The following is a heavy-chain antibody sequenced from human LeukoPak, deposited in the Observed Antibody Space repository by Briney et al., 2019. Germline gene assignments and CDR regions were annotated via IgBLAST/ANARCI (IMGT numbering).Heavy chain of an antibody. V-gene: IGHV4-59*01. CDR2: IYYSGST. Sequence: SETLSLTCTVSGGSISSYYWSWIRQPPGKGLEWIGYIYYSGSTNYNPSLKSRVTISVDTSKNQFSLKLSSVTAADTAVYYCARVDSGYDSGVDYYYMDVWGKGTTVTVSS. D-gene: IGHD5-12*01. J-gene: IGHJ6*03. CDR1: GGSISSYY. CDR3: ARVDSGYDSGVDYYYMDV.